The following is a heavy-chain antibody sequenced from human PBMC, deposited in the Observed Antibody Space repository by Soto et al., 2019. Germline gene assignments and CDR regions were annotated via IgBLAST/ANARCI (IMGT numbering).Heavy chain of an antibody. CDR1: GGSINNHY. Sequence: SETLPLTCTVSGGSINNHYWVWIRQRPGKGLEWIGHIYDSGTTNYIPSLKSRVTISVDMSKNQFSLKLTSVTAAESAMYYCAKREPGIGIFYAMDVWGQGTTVTVSS. D-gene: IGHD1-20*01. CDR2: IYDSGTT. V-gene: IGHV4-59*11. J-gene: IGHJ6*02. CDR3: AKREPGIGIFYAMDV.